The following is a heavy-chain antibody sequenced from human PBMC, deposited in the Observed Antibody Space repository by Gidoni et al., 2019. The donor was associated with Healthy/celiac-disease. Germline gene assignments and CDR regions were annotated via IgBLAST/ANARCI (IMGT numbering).Heavy chain of an antibody. Sequence: QVQLVESGGGVVQPGRSLRPSCAASGLTFSSYGVHWVRQAPGKGLGWVAVISYDGSNKYYADSVKGRFTISRDNSKNTLYLQMNSLRAEDTAVYYCAKEAYVLLWFGHLDYWGQGTLVTVSS. CDR1: GLTFSSYG. V-gene: IGHV3-30*18. J-gene: IGHJ4*02. CDR3: AKEAYVLLWFGHLDY. CDR2: ISYDGSNK. D-gene: IGHD3-10*01.